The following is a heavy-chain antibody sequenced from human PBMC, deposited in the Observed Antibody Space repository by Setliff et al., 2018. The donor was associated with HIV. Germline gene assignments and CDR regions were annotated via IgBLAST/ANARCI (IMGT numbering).Heavy chain of an antibody. CDR1: GGSISSNSYY. J-gene: IGHJ2*01. CDR3: ARETNASGSLTAYWYFDL. V-gene: IGHV4-39*07. Sequence: SETLSLTCTVSGGSISSNSYYWGWFRQPPGKGLEWIGYIYNSGSTYYEPSLRGRVTISIDRSKNQFSLKLNSVTAADTAVYYCARETNASGSLTAYWYFDLWGRGTLVTVSS. CDR2: IYNSGST. D-gene: IGHD3-10*01.